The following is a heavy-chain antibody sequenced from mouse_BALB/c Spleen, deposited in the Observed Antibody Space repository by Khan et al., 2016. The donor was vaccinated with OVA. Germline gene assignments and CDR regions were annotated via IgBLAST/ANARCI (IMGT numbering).Heavy chain of an antibody. CDR2: IDPANGNT. Sequence: VQLKQSGAELVKPGASVKLSCTASGFTIKDSYMHWVKQSPEQGLEWIGRIDPANGNTKYDPKFQGKATITADTSSNTAYLQLSSLTSEDTVVYYCARGGNYDYFDYWGQGTTLTVSS. J-gene: IGHJ2*01. D-gene: IGHD2-1*01. CDR3: ARGGNYDYFDY. CDR1: GFTIKDSY. V-gene: IGHV14-3*02.